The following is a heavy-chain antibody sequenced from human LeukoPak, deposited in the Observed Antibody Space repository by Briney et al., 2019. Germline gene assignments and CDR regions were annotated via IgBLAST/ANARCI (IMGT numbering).Heavy chain of an antibody. CDR3: ARGGNYDFWSGYSADAFDI. CDR2: INPNSGGT. V-gene: IGHV1-2*02. J-gene: IGHJ3*02. CDR1: GYTFTGYY. D-gene: IGHD3-3*01. Sequence: ASVKVSCKASGYTFTGYYMHWVRQAPGQGLEWMGWINPNSGGTNYAQKFQGRVTMTRDTSISTAYMELSRLRSDDTAVYYCARGGNYDFWSGYSADAFDIWGQGTMVTVSS.